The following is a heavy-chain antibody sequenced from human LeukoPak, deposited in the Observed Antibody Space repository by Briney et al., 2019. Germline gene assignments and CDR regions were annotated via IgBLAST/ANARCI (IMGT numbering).Heavy chain of an antibody. J-gene: IGHJ4*02. CDR2: INPKSGGT. D-gene: IGHD2-8*01. Sequence: ASVKVSCKACGYTFTGYYMHGVRQAPGQGLEWMGWINPKSGGTNYAQKFQGRVTMTRDTSISTAYMELSRLRSDDTAVYYCARGNVGYCTNGVCSKGYVDYWGQGTLVTVSS. CDR1: GYTFTGYY. V-gene: IGHV1-2*02. CDR3: ARGNVGYCTNGVCSKGYVDY.